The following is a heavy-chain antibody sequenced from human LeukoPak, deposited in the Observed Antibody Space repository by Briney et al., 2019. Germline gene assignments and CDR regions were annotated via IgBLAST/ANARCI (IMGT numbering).Heavy chain of an antibody. J-gene: IGHJ4*02. CDR3: ARDAKYYYGSRTYFFFEC. V-gene: IGHV4-39*07. CDR2: IYYSGNT. Sequence: KASETLSLTCTVSGGSISSSSYYWGWIRQPPGKGLEWIGSIYYSGNTYYNPSLKSRVTISVDTSKNQFSLKLTSVTAADTAVYYCARDAKYYYGSRTYFFFECWGQGTLLTVSS. CDR1: GGSISSSSYY. D-gene: IGHD3-10*01.